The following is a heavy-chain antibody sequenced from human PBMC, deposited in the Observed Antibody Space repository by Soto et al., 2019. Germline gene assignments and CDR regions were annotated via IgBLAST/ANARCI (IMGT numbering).Heavy chain of an antibody. V-gene: IGHV4-59*01. CDR3: ARGHNSRTKYYGLDCCDGLDL. CDR1: GGPISSYY. CDR2: IHYSGST. Sequence: SETLSLTCTVSGGPISSYYWTWIRQPPGKGLEWIGYIHYSGSTNYNPSLKSRVTISLDTSKNQFSLMLSSVTAAETAVYYCARGHNSRTKYYGLDCCDGLDLWGQGTMVTVSS. D-gene: IGHD2-21*01. J-gene: IGHJ6*02.